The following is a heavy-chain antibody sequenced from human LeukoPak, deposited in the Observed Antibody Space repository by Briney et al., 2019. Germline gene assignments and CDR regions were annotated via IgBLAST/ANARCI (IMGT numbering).Heavy chain of an antibody. CDR1: GFSFSSDL. CDR2: INSDRSST. CDR3: ARGGLGGYGCYFDY. J-gene: IGHJ4*02. V-gene: IGHV3-74*01. Sequence: RGSLRVSCADPGFSFSSDLMCCVREAPGKRLLWVSRINSDRSSTSYADSVKGRFTISRDNAKNTLYLRMNSLRAEDTAVYYCARGGLGGYGCYFDYWGQGTLVTVSS. D-gene: IGHD5-12*01.